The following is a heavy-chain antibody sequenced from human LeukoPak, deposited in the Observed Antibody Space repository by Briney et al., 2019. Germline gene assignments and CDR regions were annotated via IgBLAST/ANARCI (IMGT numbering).Heavy chain of an antibody. CDR2: INPNSGGT. Sequence: ASVKVSCKASGYTFTGYYMHWVRQAPGQGLEWMGWINPNSGGTNYAQKFQGRVTMTRDASISTAYMELSRLRSDDTAVYYCARGDGDGYNFGYWGQGTLVTVSS. CDR3: ARGDGDGYNFGY. CDR1: GYTFTGYY. V-gene: IGHV1-2*02. J-gene: IGHJ4*02. D-gene: IGHD5-24*01.